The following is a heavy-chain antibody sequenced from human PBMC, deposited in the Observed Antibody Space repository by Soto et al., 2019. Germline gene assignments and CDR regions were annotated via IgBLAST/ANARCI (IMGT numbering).Heavy chain of an antibody. V-gene: IGHV4-34*01. CDR1: GGSFSGYY. CDR2: INHSGST. CDR3: ARAQYSSSWYGHDFDY. Sequence: PSETLSLTCAVYGGSFSGYYWSWIRQPPGKGLEWIGEINHSGSTNYNPSLKSRVTISVDTSKNQFSLKLSSVTAADTAVYYCARAQYSSSWYGHDFDYWGQGTLVTVSS. J-gene: IGHJ4*02. D-gene: IGHD6-13*01.